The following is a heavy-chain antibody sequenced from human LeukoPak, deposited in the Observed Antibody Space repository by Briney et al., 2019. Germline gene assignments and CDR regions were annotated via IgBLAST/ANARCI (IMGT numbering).Heavy chain of an antibody. J-gene: IGHJ3*02. CDR3: ARDPTSSWETAFDI. D-gene: IGHD1-26*01. V-gene: IGHV3-53*01. CDR2: IYSGGST. Sequence: GGSLRLSCAASGFTVSSNYMSWVRQAPGKGLEWVSVIYSGGSTYYADSVKGRFTISRDNAKNSLYLQMNSPRAEDTAVYYCARDPTSSWETAFDIWGQGTMVTVSS. CDR1: GFTVSSNY.